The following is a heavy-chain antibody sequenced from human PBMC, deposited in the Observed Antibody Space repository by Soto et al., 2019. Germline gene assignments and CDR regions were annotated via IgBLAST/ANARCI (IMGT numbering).Heavy chain of an antibody. CDR3: ARVAYTEASYYYYGMDV. V-gene: IGHV4-34*01. J-gene: IGHJ6*02. Sequence: ETLSLTCAVYGGSFSGYYWSWIRQPPGKGLEWIGEINHSGSTNYNPSLKSRVTISVDTSKNQFSLKLSSVTAADTAVYYCARVAYTEASYYYYGMDVWGQGTTVTVSS. CDR1: GGSFSGYY. CDR2: INHSGST. D-gene: IGHD2-2*02.